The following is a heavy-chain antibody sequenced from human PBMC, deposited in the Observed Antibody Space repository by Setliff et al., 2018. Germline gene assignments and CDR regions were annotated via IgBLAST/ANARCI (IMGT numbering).Heavy chain of an antibody. CDR3: ASHPRVTIFGVVAFDY. J-gene: IGHJ4*02. D-gene: IGHD3-3*01. Sequence: SETLSLTCTVSGGPINSDRYYWGWIRQPPGKGLEWIGSMYSSGSTYYNPSLKSRVTISVDTSQYQFSLKLSSVTAADTAAYYCASHPRVTIFGVVAFDYWGQGILVTVSS. CDR2: MYSSGST. CDR1: GGPINSDRYY. V-gene: IGHV4-39*01.